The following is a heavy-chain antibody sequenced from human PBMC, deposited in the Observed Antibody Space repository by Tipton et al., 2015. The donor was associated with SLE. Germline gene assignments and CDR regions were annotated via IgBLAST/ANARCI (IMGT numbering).Heavy chain of an antibody. D-gene: IGHD6-13*01. CDR1: GGSFSGYY. CDR3: ARGWGSWPYYFDY. J-gene: IGHJ4*02. Sequence: LRLSCAVYGGSFSGYYWSWIRQPPGRGLEWIGEINHSGRTNYKSSLKSRVTISVDTSKNQFSLKLSSVTAADTAVYYCARGWGSWPYYFDYWGQGTLVTVSS. CDR2: INHSGRT. V-gene: IGHV4-34*01.